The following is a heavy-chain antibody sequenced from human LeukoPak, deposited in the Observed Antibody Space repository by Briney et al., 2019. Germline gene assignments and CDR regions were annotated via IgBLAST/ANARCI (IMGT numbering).Heavy chain of an antibody. CDR3: ARGGRGWVDP. J-gene: IGHJ5*02. Sequence: GGSLRLSCVASGFAFSTYWMTWVRQAPGKGLEWVANINHNGRHRYFVNSVEGRFSISRDNAKNSLYLQIDSLRADDTAVYYCARGGRGWVDPWGQGTLVTVSS. V-gene: IGHV3-7*01. D-gene: IGHD1-26*01. CDR2: INHNGRHR. CDR1: GFAFSTYW.